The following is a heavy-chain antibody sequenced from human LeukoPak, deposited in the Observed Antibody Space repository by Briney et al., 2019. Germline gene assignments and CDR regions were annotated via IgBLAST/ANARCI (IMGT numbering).Heavy chain of an antibody. Sequence: PSQTLSLTCTVSGVSISSGDYYWSWIRQPPGKGLEWIGYIYYSGSTYYNPSLKSRVTISVDTSKNQFSLKLSSVTAADTAVYYCARGGGYNHAFDIWGQGTMVTVSS. V-gene: IGHV4-30-4*01. CDR3: ARGGGYNHAFDI. CDR2: IYYSGST. CDR1: GVSISSGDYY. J-gene: IGHJ3*02. D-gene: IGHD5-18*01.